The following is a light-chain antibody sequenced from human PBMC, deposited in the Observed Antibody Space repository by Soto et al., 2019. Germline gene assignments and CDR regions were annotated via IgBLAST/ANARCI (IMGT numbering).Light chain of an antibody. CDR3: GSYTTSSNYV. V-gene: IGLV2-14*03. CDR2: DVS. J-gene: IGLJ1*01. CDR1: ISDVGSYNY. Sequence: QSVLTQPASVSGSPGQSITISCTGTISDVGSYNYVSWYQQYPGKAPKLMIYDVSTRPSGVSDRFSGSKSGNTASLTISGLRAEDDADYYCGSYTTSSNYVFGTGTKVTVL.